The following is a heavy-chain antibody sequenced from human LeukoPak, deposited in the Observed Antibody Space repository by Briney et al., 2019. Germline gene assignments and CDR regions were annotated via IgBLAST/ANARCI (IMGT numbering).Heavy chain of an antibody. J-gene: IGHJ4*02. V-gene: IGHV4-39*01. CDR3: ARLMIVVVPAAIAEPDY. Sequence: SETLSLTCTVSGGSISSSSYYWGWIRQPPGKGLEWIGSIYHSGSTYYNPSLKSRVTISVDTSKNQFSLKLSSVTAADTAVYYCARLMIVVVPAAIAEPDYWGQGTLVTVSS. D-gene: IGHD2-2*01. CDR1: GGSISSSSYY. CDR2: IYHSGST.